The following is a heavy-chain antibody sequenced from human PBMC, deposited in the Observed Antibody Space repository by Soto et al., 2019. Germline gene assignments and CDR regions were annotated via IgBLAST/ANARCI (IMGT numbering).Heavy chain of an antibody. D-gene: IGHD2-15*01. CDR2: ISYDGSNK. V-gene: IGHV3-30*18. J-gene: IGHJ4*02. Sequence: QVQLVESGGGVVQPGRSLRLSCAASGFTFSSYGMHWVRQAPGKGLEWVAVISYDGSNKYYADSVKGRFTISRDNSKNTLYLQMNSLRTEDTAVYYCAKDSGYCSSGRCYAGGYWGQGTLVTVSS. CDR3: AKDSGYCSSGRCYAGGY. CDR1: GFTFSSYG.